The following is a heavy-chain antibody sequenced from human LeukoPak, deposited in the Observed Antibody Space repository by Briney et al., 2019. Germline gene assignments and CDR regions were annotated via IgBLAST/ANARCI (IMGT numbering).Heavy chain of an antibody. CDR1: GYMFTAYY. Sequence: ASVKVSCKASGYMFTAYYINWVRQSPGLGLEWLGWVNPNGGGTTYAQNFQGRVTMTSDTSTSTAYLELNGLRSDDTAVYYCARDNHGAPGYWGQGTLVTVSS. V-gene: IGHV1-2*02. CDR2: VNPNGGGT. D-gene: IGHD3-10*01. CDR3: ARDNHGAPGY. J-gene: IGHJ4*02.